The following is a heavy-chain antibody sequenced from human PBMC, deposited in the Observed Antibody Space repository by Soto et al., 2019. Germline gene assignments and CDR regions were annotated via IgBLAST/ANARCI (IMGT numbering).Heavy chain of an antibody. CDR2: IYPGDSDT. J-gene: IGHJ5*02. CDR3: ARHRRYCSGGSCYRNWFDP. V-gene: IGHV5-51*01. Sequence: LGESLTLSCKGSGYSFTSYWIGWVRQMPGKGLEWMGIIYPGDSDTRYSPSFQGQVTISADKSISTAYLQWSSLKASDTAMYYCARHRRYCSGGSCYRNWFDPWGQGTLVTVSS. D-gene: IGHD2-15*01. CDR1: GYSFTSYW.